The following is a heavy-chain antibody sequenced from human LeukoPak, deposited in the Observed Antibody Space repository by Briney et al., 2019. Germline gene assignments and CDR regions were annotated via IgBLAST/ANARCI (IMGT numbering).Heavy chain of an antibody. Sequence: PGGSLRLSCAASGFTFSSYAMHWVRQAPGKGLEWVAVISYDGSNKYYADSVKGRFTISRDNSKNTLYLQMNSLRAEDTAVYYCPRSKIQLWLIHYWGQGTLVTVSS. J-gene: IGHJ4*02. CDR3: PRSKIQLWLIHY. D-gene: IGHD5-18*01. V-gene: IGHV3-30*04. CDR1: GFTFSSYA. CDR2: ISYDGSNK.